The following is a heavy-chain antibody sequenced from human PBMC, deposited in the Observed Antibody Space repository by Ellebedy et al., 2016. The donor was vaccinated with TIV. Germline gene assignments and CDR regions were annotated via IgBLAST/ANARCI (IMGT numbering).Heavy chain of an antibody. CDR2: INHSGST. Sequence: GSLRLSXTVSGGSISSYYWSWIRQPPGKGLEWIGEINHSGSTNYNPSLKSRVTISVDTSKNQFSLKLSSVTAADTAVYYCARRAAMVTWNYWGQGTLVTVSS. D-gene: IGHD5-18*01. CDR1: GGSISSYY. CDR3: ARRAAMVTWNY. J-gene: IGHJ4*02. V-gene: IGHV4-34*01.